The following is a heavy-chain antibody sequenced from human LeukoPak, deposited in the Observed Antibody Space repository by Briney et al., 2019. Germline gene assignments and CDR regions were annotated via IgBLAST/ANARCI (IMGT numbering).Heavy chain of an antibody. D-gene: IGHD2-2*01. Sequence: ASVKVSCKASGYTFTSYAMNWVRQAPGQGLEWRGWINTNTGNPTYAQSFTGRFVFSLDTSVSTAYLQISSLKAEDTAVYYCARDVVVPADIYYYYYYMDVWGKGTTVTVSS. CDR2: INTNTGNP. J-gene: IGHJ6*03. CDR3: ARDVVVPADIYYYYYYMDV. V-gene: IGHV7-4-1*02. CDR1: GYTFTSYA.